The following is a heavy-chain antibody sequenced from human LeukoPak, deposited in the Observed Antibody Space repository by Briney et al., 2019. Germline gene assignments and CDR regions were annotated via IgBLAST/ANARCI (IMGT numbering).Heavy chain of an antibody. CDR1: GYTFSNYG. V-gene: IGHV1-18*01. CDR2: IATSNGNT. Sequence: GASVKLSCKASGYTFSNYGINWVRQAPGQGLEWMGWIATSNGNTNYKENFQGRVTMSTDTSTSTAYMELRSLRSDDPAVYYCARDPPYDFWSGYREIFDYWGQGTLVTVSS. J-gene: IGHJ4*02. CDR3: ARDPPYDFWSGYREIFDY. D-gene: IGHD3-3*01.